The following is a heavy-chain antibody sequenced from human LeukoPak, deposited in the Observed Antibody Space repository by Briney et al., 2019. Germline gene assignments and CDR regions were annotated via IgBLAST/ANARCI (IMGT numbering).Heavy chain of an antibody. CDR2: ISWNSGSI. CDR1: GFTFDDYA. Sequence: GRSLRLSWAASGFTFDDYAMHWVRQAPGKGLEWVSGISWNSGSIGYADSVKGRFTISRDNAKNSLYLQMNSLRAEDTALYYCAKDIGVVVTANFDYWGQGTLVTVSS. D-gene: IGHD2-21*02. CDR3: AKDIGVVVTANFDY. J-gene: IGHJ4*02. V-gene: IGHV3-9*01.